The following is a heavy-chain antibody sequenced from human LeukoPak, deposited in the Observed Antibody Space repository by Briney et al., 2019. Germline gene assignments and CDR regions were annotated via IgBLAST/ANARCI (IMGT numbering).Heavy chain of an antibody. D-gene: IGHD6-13*01. V-gene: IGHV4-4*02. CDR1: GGSISSSNW. Sequence: SETLSLTCAVSGGSISSSNWWSWVRQPPGKGLEWIGEIYHSGSTNYNPPLKSRVTISVDKFKNQFSLKLSSVTAADTAVYYCATGIAAADSFDYWGQGTLVTVSS. J-gene: IGHJ4*02. CDR2: IYHSGST. CDR3: ATGIAAADSFDY.